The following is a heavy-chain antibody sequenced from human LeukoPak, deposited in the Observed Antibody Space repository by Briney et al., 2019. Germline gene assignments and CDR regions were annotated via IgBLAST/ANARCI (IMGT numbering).Heavy chain of an antibody. CDR1: GFTFSSYG. J-gene: IGHJ4*02. CDR2: IRYDGSKK. Sequence: GGSLRLSCAASGFTFSSYGMNWVRQAPGKGLEWVAFIRYDGSKKYSADSVKGRFTISRDNSKNTLYLQMNSLRAEDTAVYYCAKDPTHYRVWDYYETIGLSYWGQGTLVTVSS. V-gene: IGHV3-30*02. CDR3: AKDPTHYRVWDYYETIGLSY. D-gene: IGHD3-22*01.